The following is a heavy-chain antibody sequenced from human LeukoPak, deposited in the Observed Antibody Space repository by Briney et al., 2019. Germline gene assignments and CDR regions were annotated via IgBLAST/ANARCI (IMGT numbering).Heavy chain of an antibody. V-gene: IGHV3-30*02. CDR1: GFTFSRAW. CDR2: IRYDGSNK. J-gene: IGHJ4*02. CDR3: AKDSAQLRYSSSWPIDY. Sequence: GGSLRLSCAASGFTFSRAWMNWVRQAPGKGLEWVAFIRYDGSNKYYADSVKGRFTISRDNSKNTLYLQMNSLRAEDTAVYYCAKDSAQLRYSSSWPIDYWGQGTLVTVSS. D-gene: IGHD6-13*01.